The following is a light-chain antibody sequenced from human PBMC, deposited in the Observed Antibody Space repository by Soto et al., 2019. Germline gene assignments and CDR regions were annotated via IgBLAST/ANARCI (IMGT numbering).Light chain of an antibody. V-gene: IGKV3-11*01. CDR3: QHFGNSLWT. CDR2: YMS. J-gene: IGKJ1*01. Sequence: EIVLTQSPATLSSSPGETATLSCRASQYVGTRLAWYQHKPGQAPRLLIYYMSKRATGIPARFSGSGSGTDFTLTISGLEPEDFAVYYCQHFGNSLWTLGQGTKVDIK. CDR1: QYVGTR.